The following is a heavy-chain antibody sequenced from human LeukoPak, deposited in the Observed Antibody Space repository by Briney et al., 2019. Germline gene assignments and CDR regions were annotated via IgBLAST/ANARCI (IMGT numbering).Heavy chain of an antibody. D-gene: IGHD3-3*01. CDR3: ARDPSGFWSGYYNDWYFDL. CDR2: ISSSSSYI. J-gene: IGHJ2*01. V-gene: IGHV3-21*01. CDR1: GFTFSSYA. Sequence: GGSLRLSCAASGFTFSSYAMSWVRQAPGKGLEWVSSISSSSSYIYYADSVKGRFTISRDNAKNSLYLQMNSLRAEDTAVYYCARDPSGFWSGYYNDWYFDLWGRGTLVTVSS.